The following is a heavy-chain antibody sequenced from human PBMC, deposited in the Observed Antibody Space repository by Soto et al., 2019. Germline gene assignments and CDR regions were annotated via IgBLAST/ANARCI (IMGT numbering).Heavy chain of an antibody. Sequence: GGSLRLSCAASGFTFSAFAMSWVRQAPGKGLEWVSTISEGGGTPFYADSVKGRFTISRDNSKNTLHLQMTNLRAEDTAVYFCTKRNRYYFDSWGQGTLVTVSS. V-gene: IGHV3-23*01. CDR1: GFTFSAFA. CDR2: ISEGGGTP. J-gene: IGHJ4*02. CDR3: TKRNRYYFDS.